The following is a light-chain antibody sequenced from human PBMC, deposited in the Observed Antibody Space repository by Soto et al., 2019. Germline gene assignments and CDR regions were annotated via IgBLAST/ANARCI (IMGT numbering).Light chain of an antibody. CDR2: KAS. Sequence: DIQMTQSPSTLSASVGDRVTITCRASQSVSNWLAWYQQKPGKAPKILIYKASSLESGVPSRFSGSGSGTEFTLTISSLRPDDFATYYCQHYNGYRWTF. V-gene: IGKV1-5*03. CDR3: QHYNGYRWT. CDR1: QSVSNW. J-gene: IGKJ1*01.